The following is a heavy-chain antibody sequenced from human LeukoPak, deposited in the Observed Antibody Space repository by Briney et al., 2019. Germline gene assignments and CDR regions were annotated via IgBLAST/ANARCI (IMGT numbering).Heavy chain of an antibody. CDR2: IYYSGST. CDR3: ARDRLSPPAFDP. D-gene: IGHD5-12*01. Sequence: PSETLSLTCTVSGGSISSGGYSWSWIRQHPGKGLEWIGYIYYSGSTYYNPSLKSRVTISVDTSKNQFSLKLSSVTAADTAVYYCARDRLSPPAFDPWGQGTLVTVSS. V-gene: IGHV4-31*03. CDR1: GGSISSGGYS. J-gene: IGHJ5*02.